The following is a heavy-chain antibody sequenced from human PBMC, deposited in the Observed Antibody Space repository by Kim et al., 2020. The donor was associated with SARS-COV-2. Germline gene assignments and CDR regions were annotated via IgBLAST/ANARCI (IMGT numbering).Heavy chain of an antibody. D-gene: IGHD6-19*01. J-gene: IGHJ4*02. CDR3: AKDTGYSSGGIDY. Sequence: YAASVTGRFTISRANAKNSLYRRMNSLRAEDTALYYCAKDTGYSSGGIDYWGQGTLVTVSS. V-gene: IGHV3-9*01.